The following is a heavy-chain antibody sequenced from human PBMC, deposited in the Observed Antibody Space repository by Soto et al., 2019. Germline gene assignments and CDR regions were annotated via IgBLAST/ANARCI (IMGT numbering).Heavy chain of an antibody. CDR3: ARDRGSDYNFDY. CDR1: GGSISSYY. D-gene: IGHD4-4*01. CDR2: IYYSGST. J-gene: IGHJ4*02. V-gene: IGHV4-59*01. Sequence: PSETLSLTCTVSGGSISSYYWSWIRQPPGKGLEWIGYIYYSGSTNYNPSLKSQVTTSVDTSKNQFSLKLSSVTAADTAVYYCARDRGSDYNFDYWGQGTLVTVSS.